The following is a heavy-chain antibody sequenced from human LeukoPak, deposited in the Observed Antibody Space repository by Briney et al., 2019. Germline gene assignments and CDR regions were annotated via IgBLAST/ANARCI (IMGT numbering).Heavy chain of an antibody. Sequence: GGSLRLSCAASGFIFSNYGMHWVRQAPGKGLEWVAFIQYNGTNKDYADSVKGRFTISRDNAKNSLYLQMNSLRAEDTAVYYCAKDDDWGRYKHWGQGTLVTVSS. CDR1: GFIFSNYG. J-gene: IGHJ1*01. CDR2: IQYNGTNK. CDR3: AKDDDWGRYKH. V-gene: IGHV3-30*02. D-gene: IGHD3-16*01.